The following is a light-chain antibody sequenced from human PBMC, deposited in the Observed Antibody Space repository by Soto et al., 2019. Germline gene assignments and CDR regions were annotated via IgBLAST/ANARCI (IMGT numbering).Light chain of an antibody. CDR2: SAS. CDR1: QSVSND. V-gene: IGKV3-11*01. Sequence: EIVLTQSPATLSLSPGERATLSCRASQSVSNDLVWYHQKPGQAPRVLIYSASNRATGIPARFSGSGSGTDFTLTISSLEPEDFAVYYCQQRTHWPPTFGGGTKVEMK. CDR3: QQRTHWPPT. J-gene: IGKJ4*01.